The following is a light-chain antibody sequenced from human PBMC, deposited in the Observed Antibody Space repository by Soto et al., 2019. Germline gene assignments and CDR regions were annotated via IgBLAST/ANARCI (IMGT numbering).Light chain of an antibody. Sequence: PASGNGFAGGGSSISRKSSDVGNFEHISWYQQHPGTGPKLIIYEDTRRPSGISDRFSGSRSRNTASLTISGLQAEDEADYYCSSYTWSPTLYAFAAGTKVTVL. CDR1: SSDVGNFEH. CDR3: SSYTWSPTLYA. CDR2: EDT. V-gene: IGLV2-23*01. J-gene: IGLJ1*01.